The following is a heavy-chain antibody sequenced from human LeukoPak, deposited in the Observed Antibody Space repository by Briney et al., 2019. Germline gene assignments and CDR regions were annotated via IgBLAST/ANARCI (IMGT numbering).Heavy chain of an antibody. V-gene: IGHV1-69*13. Sequence: ASVKVSCKASGGTFSSYAISWVRQAPGQGLEWMGGIIPIFGTANYAQKFQGRVTITADESTSTAYMELSSLRFEDTAVYYCARANRPTITSRGDMDVWGKGTTVTVSS. CDR3: ARANRPTITSRGDMDV. D-gene: IGHD4-11*01. J-gene: IGHJ6*03. CDR1: GGTFSSYA. CDR2: IIPIFGTA.